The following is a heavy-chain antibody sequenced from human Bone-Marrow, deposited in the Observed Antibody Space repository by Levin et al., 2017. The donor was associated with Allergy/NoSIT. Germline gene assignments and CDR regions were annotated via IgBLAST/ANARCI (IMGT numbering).Heavy chain of an antibody. J-gene: IGHJ4*02. D-gene: IGHD3-10*02. CDR1: GFTFSSFT. V-gene: IGHV3-21*01. Sequence: KTGGSLRLSCAASGFTFSSFTMNWVRQAPGKGLEWVSSISMTSDYIYYGDSLKGRFTVSRDNAKNSLYLQMNSLTAEDTAVYYCARDDNVRTDFDYWGQGTLVTVSS. CDR2: ISMTSDYI. CDR3: ARDDNVRTDFDY.